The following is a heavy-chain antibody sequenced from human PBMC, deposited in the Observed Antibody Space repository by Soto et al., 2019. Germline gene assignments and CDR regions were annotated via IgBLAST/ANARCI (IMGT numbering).Heavy chain of an antibody. Sequence: ESGGGLIQPGESLRLSCAAFGLTISGKKYVAWVRQAPGKGLEWVSGLYDVDGSFYADAVRGRFTTSSDSSKTTVYLQMNDLSPDDTAVYYCATWHEREHAYDVWGQGTTVTVSS. D-gene: IGHD1-1*01. CDR3: ATWHEREHAYDV. V-gene: IGHV3-53*01. CDR2: LYDVDGS. CDR1: GLTISGKKY. J-gene: IGHJ3*01.